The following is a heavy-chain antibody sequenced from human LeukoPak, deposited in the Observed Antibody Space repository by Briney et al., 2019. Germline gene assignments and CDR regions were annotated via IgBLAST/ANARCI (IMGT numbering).Heavy chain of an antibody. V-gene: IGHV4-39*02. D-gene: IGHD5-18*01. J-gene: IGHJ3*02. Sequence: SETLSLTCTVSGGSISSSMDYWGWIRQPPGKGREWLGYIYYSGSTYYKTSCKSRFSISVYTSKKHFSLRLSSVTAADTAVYYCARLGGYSYGYSGAFDIWGQGTMVTVSS. CDR3: ARLGGYSYGYSGAFDI. CDR1: GGSISSSMDY. CDR2: IYYSGST.